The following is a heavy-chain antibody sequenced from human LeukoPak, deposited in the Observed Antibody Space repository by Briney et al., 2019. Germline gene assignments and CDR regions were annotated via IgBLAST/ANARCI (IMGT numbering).Heavy chain of an antibody. CDR3: ARDFWGSYYYFDY. Sequence: GASVKVSCKASGYTFTSYDINWVRQATGQGPEWMGWMNPNSGNTGYAQKFQGRVTMTTDTSTSTAYMELRSLRSDDTAVYYCARDFWGSYYYFDYWGQGTLVTVSS. CDR2: MNPNSGNT. V-gene: IGHV1-8*02. CDR1: GYTFTSYD. D-gene: IGHD1-26*01. J-gene: IGHJ4*02.